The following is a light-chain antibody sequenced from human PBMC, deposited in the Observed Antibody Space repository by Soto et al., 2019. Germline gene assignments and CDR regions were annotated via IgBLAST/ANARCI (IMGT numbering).Light chain of an antibody. Sequence: QSVLSQPASVSGSPGQSVTISCTGTSSDVGSYNRVSWYQQHPGKAPRVLLYEGTRRPSGVSDRFSGSKSGNTASLTISGLXAEDEADYYCCASVPSTTTSVFGTGTKVTVL. CDR3: CASVPSTTTSV. V-gene: IGLV2-23*01. CDR1: SSDVGSYNR. CDR2: EGT. J-gene: IGLJ1*01.